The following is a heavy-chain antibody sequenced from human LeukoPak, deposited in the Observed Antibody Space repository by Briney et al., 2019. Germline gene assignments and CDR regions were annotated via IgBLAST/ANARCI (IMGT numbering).Heavy chain of an antibody. CDR2: ISENGRST. V-gene: IGHV3-23*01. CDR1: GFSFSASS. J-gene: IGHJ4*02. CDR3: AKDSSFDY. Sequence: GGSLRLSCAASGFSFSASSMSWVRQTPGKGLEWVSSISENGRSTYYADSVKGRFTISRDNSKNTLYPQMNSLRAEDTAVYYCAKDSSFDYWGQGTLVTVSS.